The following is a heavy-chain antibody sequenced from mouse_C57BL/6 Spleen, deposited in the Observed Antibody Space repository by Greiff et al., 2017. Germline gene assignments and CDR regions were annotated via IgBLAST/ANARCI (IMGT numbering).Heavy chain of an antibody. Sequence: QVQLKESGAELARPGASVKLSCKASGYTFTSYGISWVKQRTGQGLEWIGEIYPRSGNTYYNEKFKGKATLTADKSSSTAYMELRSLTSEDSAVYVCARSDSSGYTFAYWGQGTLVTVSA. CDR2: IYPRSGNT. CDR3: ARSDSSGYTFAY. V-gene: IGHV1-81*01. D-gene: IGHD3-2*02. CDR1: GYTFTSYG. J-gene: IGHJ3*01.